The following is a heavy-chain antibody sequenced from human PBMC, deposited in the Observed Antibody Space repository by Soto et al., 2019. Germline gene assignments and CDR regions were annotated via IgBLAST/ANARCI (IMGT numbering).Heavy chain of an antibody. V-gene: IGHV3-33*01. CDR2: IWYDGSNK. J-gene: IGHJ5*02. CDR1: GFTFSSYG. Sequence: GGSLRLSCAASGFTFSSYGMHWVRQAPGKGLEWVAVIWYDGSNKYYADSVKGRFTISRDNSKNTLYLQMNSLRAEDTAVYYCARDGVIGSSWTPGGVGWFDPWGQGTLVTVSS. CDR3: ARDGVIGSSWTPGGVGWFDP. D-gene: IGHD6-13*01.